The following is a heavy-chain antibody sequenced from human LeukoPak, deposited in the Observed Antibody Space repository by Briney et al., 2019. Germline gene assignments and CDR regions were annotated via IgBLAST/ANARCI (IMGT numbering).Heavy chain of an antibody. J-gene: IGHJ4*02. CDR1: GGSISSGGYS. D-gene: IGHD5-18*01. V-gene: IGHV4-30-2*01. CDR3: AREGRGYSYGSTVYYFDY. CDR2: IYHSGST. Sequence: PSETLSLTCAVSGGSISSGGYSWSWIRQPPGKGLEWIGYIYHSGSTYYNPSLKSRVTISVDRSKNQFSLKLSSVTAADTAVYYCAREGRGYSYGSTVYYFDYWGQGTLVTVSS.